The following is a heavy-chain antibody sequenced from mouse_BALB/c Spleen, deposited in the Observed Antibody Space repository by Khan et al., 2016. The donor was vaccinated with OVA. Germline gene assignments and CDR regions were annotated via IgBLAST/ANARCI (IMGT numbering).Heavy chain of an antibody. CDR3: ARPPCFSDAMDN. V-gene: IGHV9-3-1*01. CDR2: INTYTGEP. Sequence: QIQLVQSGPELKKPGETVKISCKASGHTFTNYGMNWVKQAPGKGLKWMGWINTYTGEPTYADDFNGRFAFSLETSASTAYLQINNLKNEDTATYFGARPPCFSDAMDNWGQGTSVTVSA. CDR1: GHTFTNYG. J-gene: IGHJ4*01.